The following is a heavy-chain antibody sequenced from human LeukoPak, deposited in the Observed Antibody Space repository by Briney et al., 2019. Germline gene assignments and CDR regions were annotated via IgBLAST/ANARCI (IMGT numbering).Heavy chain of an antibody. J-gene: IGHJ4*02. CDR3: AKLGTMVRGDRP. D-gene: IGHD3-10*01. V-gene: IGHV3-23*01. Sequence: GGSLRLSCAASGFPFSSYAMSWVRQAPGKGLEWVSAISGSGGSTYYADSVKGRFTISRDNSKHTLYLQMNSLRAEDTAVYYCAKLGTMVRGDRPWGQGTLVTVSS. CDR1: GFPFSSYA. CDR2: ISGSGGST.